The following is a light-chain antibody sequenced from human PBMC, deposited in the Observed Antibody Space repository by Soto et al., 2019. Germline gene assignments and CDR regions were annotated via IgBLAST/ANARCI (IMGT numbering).Light chain of an antibody. Sequence: SYELTQPPSVSVSPGQPASIPCSGDKLGDRFACGYQQKPAQSPVMVIYQDTGRPYGIPERFSGSNSGNTATLTISGTQAMDEADYYCQAWDSSTGVVFGGGTKLTVL. CDR3: QAWDSSTGVV. CDR1: KLGDRF. J-gene: IGLJ2*01. V-gene: IGLV3-1*01. CDR2: QDT.